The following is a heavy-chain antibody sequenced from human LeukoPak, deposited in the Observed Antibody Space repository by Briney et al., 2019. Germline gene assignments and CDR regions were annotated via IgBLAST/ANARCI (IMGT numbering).Heavy chain of an antibody. CDR3: ARRGYSSGWQTFDI. D-gene: IGHD6-19*01. Sequence: GGSLRLSCAASGFIFSMYWMGWVRQAPGKGLEWVASINPDGSAKFYIHSVKGRFTISRDDANNSLHLQMNSLRTEDTAVYYCARRGYSSGWQTFDIWGQGTLVTVSS. CDR1: GFIFSMYW. J-gene: IGHJ3*02. V-gene: IGHV3-7*01. CDR2: INPDGSAK.